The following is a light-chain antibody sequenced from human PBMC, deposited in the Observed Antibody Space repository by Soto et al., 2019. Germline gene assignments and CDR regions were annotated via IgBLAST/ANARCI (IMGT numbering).Light chain of an antibody. J-gene: IGKJ1*01. CDR3: HQSYSTPWT. V-gene: IGKV1-39*01. Sequence: DIQMTQSPSSLSASVGDRVTITCRASQSISSYLNWYQQKPGKAPKLLIYAASSLQSGVPSRFSGSGSGTDFTLTISSLQPEDFATYDCHQSYSTPWTFGQGTKVEIK. CDR2: AAS. CDR1: QSISSY.